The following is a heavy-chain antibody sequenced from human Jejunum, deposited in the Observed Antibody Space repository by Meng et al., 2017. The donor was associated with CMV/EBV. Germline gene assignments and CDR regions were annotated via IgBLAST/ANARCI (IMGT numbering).Heavy chain of an antibody. Sequence: QVQLVQSGAEVKKHGXSVNVSXEASGFIFTSYAISWVRQAPGQGLQYMGWISAYNGNTNYAQELQGRVTMTTDTSTSTAYMELRSLRFDDTAVYYCARFYCSSTSCPHVLFDDWGQGTLVTVSS. J-gene: IGHJ4*02. CDR1: GFIFTSYA. V-gene: IGHV1-18*01. D-gene: IGHD2-2*01. CDR3: ARFYCSSTSCPHVLFDD. CDR2: ISAYNGNT.